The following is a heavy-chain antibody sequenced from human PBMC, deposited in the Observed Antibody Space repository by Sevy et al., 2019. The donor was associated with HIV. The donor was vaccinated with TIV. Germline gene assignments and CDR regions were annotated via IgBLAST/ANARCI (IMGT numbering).Heavy chain of an antibody. CDR1: GFTFSDFW. CDR3: ARDPDWGALDR. J-gene: IGHJ5*02. Sequence: GGSLRLSCEVSGFTFSDFWMTWVCQSPGKGLEWVAYINQDERHINLLDSVRGRFTISRDNAKNSLYLQMDSLRAEDTAIYYCARDPDWGALDRWGQGTLVTVSS. D-gene: IGHD7-27*01. V-gene: IGHV3-7*01. CDR2: INQDERHI.